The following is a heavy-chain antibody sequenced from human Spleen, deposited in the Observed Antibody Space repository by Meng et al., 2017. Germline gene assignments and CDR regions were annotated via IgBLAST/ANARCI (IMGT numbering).Heavy chain of an antibody. D-gene: IGHD3-10*01. CDR3: ARDPIYYYGSGRTNWFDP. CDR2: INSDGSSI. J-gene: IGHJ5*02. Sequence: GESLKISCAASGFMLSSHWMHWVRQAPGKGLLWVSRINSDGSSISYADSVKGRFSISRDNAKNTLYLHMNSLRAEDTAVYYRARDPIYYYGSGRTNWFDPWGQGTLVTVSS. V-gene: IGHV3-74*01. CDR1: GFMLSSHW.